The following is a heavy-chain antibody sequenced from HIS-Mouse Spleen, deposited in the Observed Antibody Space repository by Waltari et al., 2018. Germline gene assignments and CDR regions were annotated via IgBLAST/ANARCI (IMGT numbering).Heavy chain of an antibody. Sequence: QVQLQESGPGLVKPSETLSLTCTGPGGPLSSYYWSWIRQPAGKGLEWIGRIYTSGSTNYNPSLKSRVTMSVDTSKNQFSLKLSSVTAADTAVYYCAREGPSAMVRGFDYWGQGTLVTVSS. V-gene: IGHV4-4*07. J-gene: IGHJ4*02. D-gene: IGHD3-10*01. CDR3: AREGPSAMVRGFDY. CDR1: GGPLSSYY. CDR2: IYTSGST.